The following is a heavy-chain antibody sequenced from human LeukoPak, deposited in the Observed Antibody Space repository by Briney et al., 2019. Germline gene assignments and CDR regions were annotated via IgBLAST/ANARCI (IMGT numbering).Heavy chain of an antibody. CDR2: ISSSSSTI. V-gene: IGHV3-48*01. Sequence: PGGSLRLSCAASRFTFSSYSMNWVRQAPGKGLEWVSYISSSSSTIFYAGSVKGRFTISRDNAKNSLYLQMNSLRAEDTAVYYCARDRWTGFDYWGQGTLVTVSS. CDR1: RFTFSSYS. D-gene: IGHD3/OR15-3a*01. CDR3: ARDRWTGFDY. J-gene: IGHJ4*02.